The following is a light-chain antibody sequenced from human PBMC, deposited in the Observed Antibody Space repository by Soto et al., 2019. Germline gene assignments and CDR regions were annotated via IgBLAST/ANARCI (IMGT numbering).Light chain of an antibody. CDR3: QQSYSTPD. CDR1: QSISSY. CDR2: AAS. J-gene: IGKJ3*01. Sequence: DIQMTQSPSTLSASVGARVTITCRASQSISSYLNWYQQKPGKAPKLLIYAASSLQSGVPSRFSGSGSGTDFTLTISSLQPEDFATYYCQQSYSTPDFGPGTKVDIK. V-gene: IGKV1-39*01.